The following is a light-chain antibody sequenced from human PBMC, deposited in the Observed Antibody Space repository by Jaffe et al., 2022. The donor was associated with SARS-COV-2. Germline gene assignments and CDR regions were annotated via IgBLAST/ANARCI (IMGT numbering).Light chain of an antibody. CDR1: QSVSGY. V-gene: IGKV3-11*01. CDR3: HQRSTWPQT. J-gene: IGKJ1*01. CDR2: DAS. Sequence: EIVLTQSPATLSLSPGARATLSCRASQSVSGYLAWYQQKPGQAPRLLIYDASTRATGIPARFSGSGSGTDFTLTISSLEPEDFAVYYCHQRSTWPQTFGQGTKVEIK.